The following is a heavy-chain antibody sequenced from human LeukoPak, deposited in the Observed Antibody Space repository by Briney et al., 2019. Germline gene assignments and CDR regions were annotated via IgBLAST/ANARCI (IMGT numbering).Heavy chain of an antibody. J-gene: IGHJ4*02. D-gene: IGHD5-24*01. V-gene: IGHV1-46*01. CDR3: AREMATNPYDY. CDR2: INPSGGST. CDR1: GYTFTSYY. Sequence: GASVKVSCKASGYTFTSYYMHWVRRAPGQGLEWMGIINPSGGSTSYAQKFQGRVTMTRDTSTSTVYMELSSLRSEDTAVYYCAREMATNPYDYWGQGTLVTVSS.